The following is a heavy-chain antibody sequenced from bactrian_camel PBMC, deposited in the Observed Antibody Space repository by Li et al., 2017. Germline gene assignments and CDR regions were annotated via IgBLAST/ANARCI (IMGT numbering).Heavy chain of an antibody. D-gene: IGHD3*01. Sequence: VQLVESGGGSVQTGESLRLSCARSKYPTSTNSMAWFHQSPGNEREGVAALFTGSGRTAYADSVKGRFTISQDNAKDNLYLQMDDLAPEDTAKYYCATGRSRPVSFVAVGGCLRYLEVWNQGTQVTVS. CDR2: LFTGSGRT. CDR3: ATGRSRPVSFVAVGGCLRYLEV. V-gene: IGHV3S54*01. CDR1: KYPTSTNS. J-gene: IGHJ2*01.